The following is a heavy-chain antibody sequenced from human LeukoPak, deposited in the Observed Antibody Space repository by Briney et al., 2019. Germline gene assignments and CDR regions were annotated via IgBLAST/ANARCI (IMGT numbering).Heavy chain of an antibody. V-gene: IGHV4-34*01. CDR1: GGSFRGYY. CDR2: INHSGST. CDR3: ARGKRGYSSSWYDY. D-gene: IGHD6-13*01. J-gene: IGHJ4*02. Sequence: PSETLSLPCAVYGGSFRGYYWSWIRQPPGKGLEWIGEINHSGSTNYNPSLKSRVTISVDTSKNQFSLKLSSVTAADTAVYYCARGKRGYSSSWYDYWGQGTLVTVSS.